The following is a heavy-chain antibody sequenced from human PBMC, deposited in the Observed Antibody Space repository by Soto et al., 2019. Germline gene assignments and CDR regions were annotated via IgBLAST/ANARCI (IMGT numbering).Heavy chain of an antibody. D-gene: IGHD1-26*01. V-gene: IGHV1-69*01. CDR3: ARSQGGEFQLLYAFDI. CDR2: IIPMFGST. CDR1: GGTFSTYS. Sequence: QVQLVQSGAEVKKPGSPVKVSCKASGGTFSTYSVSWVRQAPGQGLEWMGGIIPMFGSTKYAQTFQDRVTVNVQQSTSTVYMELSSLRSDDTAVYYCARSQGGEFQLLYAFDIWGQGTKVTVSS. J-gene: IGHJ3*02.